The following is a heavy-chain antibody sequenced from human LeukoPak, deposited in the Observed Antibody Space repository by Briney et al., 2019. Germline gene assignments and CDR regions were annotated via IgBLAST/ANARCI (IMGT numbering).Heavy chain of an antibody. CDR2: IWYDGSNK. CDR1: GFTFSSYG. CDR3: ARDPVPRYDFWSGYYYYFDY. V-gene: IGHV3-33*01. Sequence: PGRSLRLSCAASGFTFSSYGMHWVRQAPGKGLEWVAVIWYDGSNKYYADSVKGRFTISRDNAKNSLYLQMNSLRAEDTAVYYCARDPVPRYDFWSGYYYYFDYWGQGTLVTVSS. D-gene: IGHD3-3*01. J-gene: IGHJ4*02.